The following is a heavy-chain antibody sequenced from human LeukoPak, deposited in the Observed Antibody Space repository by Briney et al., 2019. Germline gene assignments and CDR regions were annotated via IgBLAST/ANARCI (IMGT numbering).Heavy chain of an antibody. CDR3: ARDLDY. J-gene: IGHJ4*02. CDR2: IYNSGST. Sequence: SEPLSLTCTVSGGSISSGGYYWSWIRQPAGKGLGWIGRIYNSGSTNYNPALKSRVTISLDTSKNQFSLKLSSVTAADTAVYYCARDLDYWGQGTLVTVSS. CDR1: GGSISSGGYY. V-gene: IGHV4-61*02.